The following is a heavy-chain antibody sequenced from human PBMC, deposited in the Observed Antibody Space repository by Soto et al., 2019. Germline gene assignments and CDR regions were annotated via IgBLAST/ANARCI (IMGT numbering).Heavy chain of an antibody. J-gene: IGHJ4*02. D-gene: IGHD3-10*01. CDR1: GGTFSSYT. V-gene: IGHV1-69*02. CDR2: IIPILGIA. Sequence: QVQLVQSGAEVKKPGSSVKVSCKASGGTFSSYTISWLRQAPGQGLEWMGRIIPILGIANYAQKFQGRVTITADKSTSPAYMELSSLRSEDTAVYYCARASMVRGPLGDYWGQGTLVTVSS. CDR3: ARASMVRGPLGDY.